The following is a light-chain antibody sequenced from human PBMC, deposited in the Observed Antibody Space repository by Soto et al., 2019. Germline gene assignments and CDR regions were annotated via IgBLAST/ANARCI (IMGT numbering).Light chain of an antibody. Sequence: QSALTQPRSVSGSPGQSVTISCTGTSSDVGGYDYVSWYQQHPGKAPKLMIYDVTKRPSGVPDRFSGSKSGNTASLTISGLQAEDEADYHCRSYAGSYFWVFGGGTKLTVL. CDR1: SSDVGGYDY. CDR3: RSYAGSYFWV. J-gene: IGLJ3*02. CDR2: DVT. V-gene: IGLV2-11*01.